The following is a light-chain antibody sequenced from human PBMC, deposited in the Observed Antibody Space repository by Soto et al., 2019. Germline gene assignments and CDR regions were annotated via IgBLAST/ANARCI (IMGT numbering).Light chain of an antibody. Sequence: EIVLTQSLGTLSLSPGERATLSCRASQSISNNYLAWYQQKPGQAPRLLIHGASSRASGTPDRFSGSGSGTDFTLTISRLEPEDFAVYYCQQYGSSPPRTFGQGTKVEIK. CDR2: GAS. J-gene: IGKJ1*01. V-gene: IGKV3-20*01. CDR3: QQYGSSPPRT. CDR1: QSISNNY.